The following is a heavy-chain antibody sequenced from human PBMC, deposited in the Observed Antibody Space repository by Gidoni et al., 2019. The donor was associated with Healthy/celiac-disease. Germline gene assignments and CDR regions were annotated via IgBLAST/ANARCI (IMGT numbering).Heavy chain of an antibody. CDR2: IIPIIGTA. CDR1: GGIFSSYA. V-gene: IGHV1-69*06. Sequence: QVQLVQSGAEVRKPGPSVKVSCMASGGIFSSYAISWVREAPGQGLEWMGGIIPIIGTADDANKFKGRVTITADKSPSTAYMELCSLRSEDTAVYYCARATPSYSGSESYSKTPPGYYYGMDVWGQGTTVTVSS. CDR3: ARATPSYSGSESYSKTPPGYYYGMDV. D-gene: IGHD3-10*01. J-gene: IGHJ6*02.